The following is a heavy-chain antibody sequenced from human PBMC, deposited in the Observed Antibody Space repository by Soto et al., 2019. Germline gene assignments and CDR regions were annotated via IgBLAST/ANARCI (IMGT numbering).Heavy chain of an antibody. Sequence: ASVKVSCKAFGYRFTSSGIAWLRQVPGQGTEWMGRISPYRGRTNYVQNVQGRVVMTTDISTNIVYLELRSLRSDDTAMYYCGRCRTDSYAIDVWGQGTTVTVSS. CDR2: ISPYRGRT. D-gene: IGHD1-1*01. V-gene: IGHV1-18*01. CDR3: GRCRTDSYAIDV. CDR1: GYRFTSSG. J-gene: IGHJ6*02.